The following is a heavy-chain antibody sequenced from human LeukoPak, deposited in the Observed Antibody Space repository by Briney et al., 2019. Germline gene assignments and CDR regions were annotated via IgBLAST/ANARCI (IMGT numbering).Heavy chain of an antibody. CDR1: GFTFSSYE. CDR2: ISSSGSTI. CDR3: ARLIVATGNWFDP. J-gene: IGHJ5*02. D-gene: IGHD5-12*01. V-gene: IGHV3-48*03. Sequence: PGGSLRLSCAASGFTFSSYEMNWVRQAPGKGLEWVSYISSSGSTIYYADSVKGRFTISRDNAKNSLYLQMNSLRAEDTAVYYCARLIVATGNWFDPWGQGTLVTVSS.